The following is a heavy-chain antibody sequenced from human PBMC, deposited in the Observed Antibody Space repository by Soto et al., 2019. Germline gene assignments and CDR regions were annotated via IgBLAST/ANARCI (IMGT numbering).Heavy chain of an antibody. D-gene: IGHD3-22*01. J-gene: IGHJ3*02. V-gene: IGHV1-69*02. CDR1: GGTFSSYT. CDR3: ARVEWSSAGRPGAFDI. CDR2: IIPILGIA. Sequence: QVQLVQSGAEVKKPGSSVKVSCKASGGTFSSYTISWVRQAPGQGLEWMGRIIPILGIANYAQKFQGRVTITVDKSTSTAYMELSSLRSEDTAVYYCARVEWSSAGRPGAFDIWGQGTMVTVSS.